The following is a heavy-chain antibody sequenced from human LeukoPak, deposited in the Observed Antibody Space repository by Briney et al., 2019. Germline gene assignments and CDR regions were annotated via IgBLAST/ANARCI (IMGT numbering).Heavy chain of an antibody. D-gene: IGHD6-19*01. J-gene: IGHJ4*02. CDR2: INHSGST. V-gene: IGHV4-34*01. CDR3: AREQWLAYYFDY. Sequence: WSWXXXPXXXGLEWIGEINHSGSTNYNPSLKSRVTISVDTSKNQFSLKLSSVTAADTAVYYCAREQWLAYYFDYWGQGTLVTVSS.